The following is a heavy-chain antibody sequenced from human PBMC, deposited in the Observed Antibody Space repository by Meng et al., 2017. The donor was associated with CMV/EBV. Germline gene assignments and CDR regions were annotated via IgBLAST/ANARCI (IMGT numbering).Heavy chain of an antibody. CDR3: ARGGGICSGGSCCPLGYYGMDV. CDR1: GGSISSYY. CDR2: IYYSGST. Sequence: GSLRLSCTVSGGSISSYYWSWIRQPPGKGLEWIGYIYYSGSTNYNPSLKSRVTISVDTSKNQFSLKLSSVTAADTAVYYCARGGGICSGGSCCPLGYYGMDVWGQGTTVTVSS. J-gene: IGHJ6*02. V-gene: IGHV4-59*01. D-gene: IGHD2-15*01.